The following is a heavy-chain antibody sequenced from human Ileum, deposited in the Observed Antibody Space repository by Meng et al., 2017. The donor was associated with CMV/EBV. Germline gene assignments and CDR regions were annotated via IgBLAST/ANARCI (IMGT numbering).Heavy chain of an antibody. CDR2: IHPSGST. V-gene: IGHV4-34*01. Sequence: VHLIRLGQGLLKPSEALSLTCGVYGGSFSNYYWSWIRQSPGKGLEWIGEIHPSGSTYYNPSLNSRVTMSVDTSKNQFSLNLRPVTAADTAVYYCSRGADAYKSGRSWGQGTLVTVSS. J-gene: IGHJ5*02. D-gene: IGHD5-24*01. CDR1: GGSFSNYY. CDR3: SRGADAYKSGRS.